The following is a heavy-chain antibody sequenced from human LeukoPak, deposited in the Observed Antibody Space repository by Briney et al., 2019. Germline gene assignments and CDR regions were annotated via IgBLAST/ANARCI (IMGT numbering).Heavy chain of an antibody. CDR2: INPNSGGT. V-gene: IGHV1-2*02. J-gene: IGHJ5*02. D-gene: IGHD3-10*01. CDR1: GYTFTGYY. CDR3: ARDPLYGSGSQPSFDP. Sequence: ASVKVSCKASGYTFTGYYMHWVRQAPGQGLEWMGWINPNSGGTNYAQKFQGRVTMTRDTSISTAYMELSRLRSDDTAVYYCARDPLYGSGSQPSFDPWGQGTLVTVSS.